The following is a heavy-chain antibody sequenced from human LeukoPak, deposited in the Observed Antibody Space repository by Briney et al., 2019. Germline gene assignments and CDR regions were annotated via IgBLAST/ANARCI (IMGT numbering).Heavy chain of an antibody. J-gene: IGHJ6*03. D-gene: IGHD3-10*01. Sequence: SVKVSCKASRGTLSRYAISWVRQAPGQGVEWMGGIIPVLGTTNYAQTFQNKVTITADESTSTTYMELSSLTSEDTAAYYCATSGGDYYYYSLDVWGKGTPVTISS. V-gene: IGHV1-69*13. CDR3: ATSGGDYYYYSLDV. CDR1: RGTLSRYA. CDR2: IIPVLGTT.